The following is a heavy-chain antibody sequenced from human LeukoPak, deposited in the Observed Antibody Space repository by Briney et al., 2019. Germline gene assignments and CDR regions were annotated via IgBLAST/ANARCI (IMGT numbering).Heavy chain of an antibody. J-gene: IGHJ1*01. Sequence: GGSLRLSCAASGFTFSSYSMNWVRQAPGKGLEWVSSISSSSSYIYYANSVKGRFTISRDNAKNSLYLQMNSLRAEDTAVYYCARDGDYEYFQHWGQGTLVTVSS. CDR3: ARDGDYEYFQH. CDR1: GFTFSSYS. CDR2: ISSSSSYI. D-gene: IGHD4-17*01. V-gene: IGHV3-21*01.